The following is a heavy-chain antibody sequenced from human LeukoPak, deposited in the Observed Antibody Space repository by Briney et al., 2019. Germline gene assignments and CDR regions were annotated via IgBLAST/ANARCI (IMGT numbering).Heavy chain of an antibody. CDR3: ARLWFGEDSWWFDP. J-gene: IGHJ5*02. D-gene: IGHD3-10*01. CDR1: GYTFTSYG. V-gene: IGHV1-18*01. Sequence: PVASVKVSCKASGYTFTSYGISWVRQAPGQGLEWMGWISAYNGNTNYAQKLQGRVTMTTDTSTSTAYVELRSLRSDDTAVYYCARLWFGEDSWWFDPWGQGTLVTVSS. CDR2: ISAYNGNT.